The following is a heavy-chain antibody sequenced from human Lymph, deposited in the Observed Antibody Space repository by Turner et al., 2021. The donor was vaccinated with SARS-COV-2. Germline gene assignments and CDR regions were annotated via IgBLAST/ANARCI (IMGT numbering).Heavy chain of an antibody. J-gene: IGHJ2*01. CDR2: ISYDGSNK. V-gene: IGHV3-30-3*01. CDR1: GFTFSSYA. CDR3: ARDSGGSLDL. Sequence: QVQLVESGGGVVQPGRSLRFSCAASGFTFSSYAMHWVRQAPGKGLEWVALISYDGSNKYYADSVKGRFTISRDNSKNTLYLQMNSLRAEDTASYYCARDSGGSLDLWGRGTLVTVSS.